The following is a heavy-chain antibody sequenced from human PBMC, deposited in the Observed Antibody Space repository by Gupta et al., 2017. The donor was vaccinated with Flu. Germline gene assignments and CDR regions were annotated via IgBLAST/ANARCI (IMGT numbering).Heavy chain of an antibody. V-gene: IGHV3-9*01. CDR3: AKDRGARGSKFVGDY. D-gene: IGHD3-10*01. Sequence: EVQLVESGGDLVQPGSSLRLSCAASGFTFDSYGMHWVRQAPGKGLEWVSGISWNSVNVDYADSVKGRFTISRDNAKNSLYLQMNSLTTEDTALYYCAKDRGARGSKFVGDYWGQGTLVTVAS. CDR2: ISWNSVNV. CDR1: GFTFDSYG. J-gene: IGHJ4*02.